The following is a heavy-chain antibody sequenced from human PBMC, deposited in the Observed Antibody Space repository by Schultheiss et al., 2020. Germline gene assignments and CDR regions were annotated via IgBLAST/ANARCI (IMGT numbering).Heavy chain of an antibody. Sequence: ASVKVSCKASGYTFTSYDINWVRQATGQGLEWMGWMNPNSGNTGYAQKFQGRVTMTRNTSISTAYMELSSLRSEDTAVYYCARAKYQLTYSSTHYYYGMDVWGQGTTVTVSS. CDR3: ARAKYQLTYSSTHYYYGMDV. CDR2: MNPNSGNT. D-gene: IGHD2-2*01. CDR1: GYTFTSYD. V-gene: IGHV1-8*01. J-gene: IGHJ6*02.